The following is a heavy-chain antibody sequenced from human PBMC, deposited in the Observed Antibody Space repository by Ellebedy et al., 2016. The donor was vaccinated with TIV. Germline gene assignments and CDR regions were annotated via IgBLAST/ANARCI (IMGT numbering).Heavy chain of an antibody. D-gene: IGHD4-23*01. CDR1: GGSISSSSYY. V-gene: IGHV4-39*01. Sequence: SETLSLTXTVSGGSISSSSYYWGWIRQPPGKGLEWIGSIYYSGSTYYNPSLKSRVTISVDTSKNQFSLKLSSVTAADTAVYYCASPPLTVVTSDWYFDLWGRGTLVTVSS. CDR3: ASPPLTVVTSDWYFDL. J-gene: IGHJ2*01. CDR2: IYYSGST.